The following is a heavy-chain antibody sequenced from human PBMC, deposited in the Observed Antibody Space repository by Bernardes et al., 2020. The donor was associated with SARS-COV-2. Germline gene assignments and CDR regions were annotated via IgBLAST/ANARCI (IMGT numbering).Heavy chain of an antibody. CDR1: GFSFNDFA. Sequence: GGSLRLSCVASGFSFNDFAMTWVRQAPGKGLEWVSSISGDGKTKYYSYSVSGRFAISRDNSKNTLYLQMNNLRAEDTAVYYCAKSGGADYGDYEYYFDHWGQGTVVTISS. D-gene: IGHD4-17*01. CDR2: ISGDGKTK. J-gene: IGHJ4*02. V-gene: IGHV3-23*01. CDR3: AKSGGADYGDYEYYFDH.